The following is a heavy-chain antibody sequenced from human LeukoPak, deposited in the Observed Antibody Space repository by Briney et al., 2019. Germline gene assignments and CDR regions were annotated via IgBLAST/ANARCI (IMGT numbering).Heavy chain of an antibody. D-gene: IGHD1-26*01. CDR1: GFTFSSYA. V-gene: IGHV3-23*01. CDR3: AKDPSVGGTWTGFSDY. Sequence: PGGSLRLSCAASGFTFSSYAMRWVRQTPGKRLEWVSSITGSGANTYYADSVKGRFTISRDNSKNTLYLQMNSLRADDTAVYFCAKDPSVGGTWTGFSDYWGQGTLVSVSS. CDR2: ITGSGANT. J-gene: IGHJ4*02.